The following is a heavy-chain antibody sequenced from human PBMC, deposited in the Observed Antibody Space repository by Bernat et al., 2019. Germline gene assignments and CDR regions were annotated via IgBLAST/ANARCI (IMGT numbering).Heavy chain of an antibody. CDR2: ISSNGGST. V-gene: IGHV3-64D*06. D-gene: IGHD6-19*01. CDR3: VKGHSSGWYFVFDY. Sequence: EVQLVESGGGLVQPGGSLRLSCSASGFTFSSFAMHWVRQAPGKGLEYVSAISSNGGSTYYADSVKGRFTISRDNSKNTLYLQMSSLRAEDTAVYYCVKGHSSGWYFVFDYWGQGTLVTVSS. J-gene: IGHJ4*02. CDR1: GFTFSSFA.